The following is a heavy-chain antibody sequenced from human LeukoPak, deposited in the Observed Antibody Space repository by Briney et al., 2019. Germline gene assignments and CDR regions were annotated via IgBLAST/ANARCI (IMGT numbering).Heavy chain of an antibody. CDR3: ARIVVVPAAIYWFDP. Sequence: GASVKVSCKASGYTFTSYGISWVRQAPGQGLEWMGWISAYNGNTNYAQKLQGRVTMTTDTSTSTAYMELRSLRSDDTAVYYCARIVVVPAAIYWFDPWGQGTLVTVSS. V-gene: IGHV1-18*01. J-gene: IGHJ5*02. CDR1: GYTFTSYG. CDR2: ISAYNGNT. D-gene: IGHD2-2*02.